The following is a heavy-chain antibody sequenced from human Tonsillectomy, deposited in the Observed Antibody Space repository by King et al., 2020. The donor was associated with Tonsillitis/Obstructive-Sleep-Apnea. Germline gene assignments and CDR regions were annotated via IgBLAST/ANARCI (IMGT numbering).Heavy chain of an antibody. V-gene: IGHV3-7*04. CDR2: IKQDGSVK. CDR3: ARDDGYCNTTRCYDAFDI. Sequence: VQLVESGGGLVQPGGSLRLSWAASGFTFSNYWMTWVRQAPGKGLEGVAKIKQDGSVKNYLDSAEGRFTISRDNAKNSLHLQMNSLRAEDTAVYYCARDDGYCNTTRCYDAFDIWGQGTKVTVST. D-gene: IGHD2-2*01. J-gene: IGHJ3*02. CDR1: GFTFSNYW.